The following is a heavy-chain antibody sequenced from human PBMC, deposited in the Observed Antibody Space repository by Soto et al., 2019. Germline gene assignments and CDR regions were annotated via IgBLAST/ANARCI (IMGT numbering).Heavy chain of an antibody. V-gene: IGHV3-23*01. CDR2: ISGSGGST. Sequence: GGSLRLSCAASGFTFSSYAMNWVRQAPGKGLEWVSGISGSGGSTYYADSVKGRFTISRDNSKNTLYLQMNSLRAEDTAVYYCAKSYLMSGPHPRYSHLRGPGTL. J-gene: IGHJ4*02. CDR3: AKSYLMSGPHPRYSHL. D-gene: IGHD3-10*01. CDR1: GFTFSSYA.